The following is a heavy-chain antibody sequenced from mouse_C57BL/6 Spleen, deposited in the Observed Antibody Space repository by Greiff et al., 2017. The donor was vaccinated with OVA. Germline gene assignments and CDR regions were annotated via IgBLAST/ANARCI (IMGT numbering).Heavy chain of an antibody. CDR1: GFTFSDYG. V-gene: IGHV5-17*01. D-gene: IGHD1-1*01. J-gene: IGHJ4*01. CDR2: ISSGSSTI. CDR3: ARDGSSYLYYAMDY. Sequence: EVKLVESGGGLVKPGGSLKLSCAASGFTFSDYGMHWVRQAPEKGLEWVAYISSGSSTIYYADTVKGRFTISRDNAKNTLFLQMTSLRSEDTAMYYCARDGSSYLYYAMDYWGQGTSVTVSS.